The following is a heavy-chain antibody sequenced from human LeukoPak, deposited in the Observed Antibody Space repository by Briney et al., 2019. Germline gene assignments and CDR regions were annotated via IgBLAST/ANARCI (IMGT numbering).Heavy chain of an antibody. CDR2: IYYSGST. Sequence: SETLSLTCTVSGGSISSGGYYWSWIRQHPGKGLEWIGYIYYSGSTYYNPSLKSRVTISVDTSKNQFSLKLSSVTAADTAVYYCAGHERLRYYYYYYGMDVWGQGTTVTVSS. CDR1: GGSISSGGYY. D-gene: IGHD1-1*01. J-gene: IGHJ6*02. V-gene: IGHV4-61*08. CDR3: AGHERLRYYYYYYGMDV.